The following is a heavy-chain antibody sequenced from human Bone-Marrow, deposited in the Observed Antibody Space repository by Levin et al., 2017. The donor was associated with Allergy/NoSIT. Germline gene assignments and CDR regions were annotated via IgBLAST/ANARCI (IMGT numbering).Heavy chain of an antibody. CDR3: ARPACSGGSCSLGGTAFEI. CDR2: IYDSDTF. D-gene: IGHD2-15*01. Sequence: SETLSLTCTVSGGSISGGGYYWTWIRQHPERGLEWIGYIYDSDTFSYNPSLKSRLALSMDTSMNHFSLRLTSVTAADTAIYYCARPACSGGSCSLGGTAFEIWGHGTLVTVSS. J-gene: IGHJ3*02. V-gene: IGHV4-31*03. CDR1: GGSISGGGYY.